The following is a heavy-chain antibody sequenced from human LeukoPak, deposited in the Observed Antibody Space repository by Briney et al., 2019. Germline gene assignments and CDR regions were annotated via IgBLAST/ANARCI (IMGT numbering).Heavy chain of an antibody. CDR1: GFTFSSYA. CDR2: ISGSGGST. Sequence: GGSLRLSCAASGFTFSSYAMSWVRQAPGKGLEWVSAISGSGGSTYYADSVKGRFTISRDNSKNTLYLQMNSLRAEDTAVYYCAKDRDTVPDYPPPFDYWGQGTLVTVSS. D-gene: IGHD4-11*01. J-gene: IGHJ4*02. CDR3: AKDRDTVPDYPPPFDY. V-gene: IGHV3-23*01.